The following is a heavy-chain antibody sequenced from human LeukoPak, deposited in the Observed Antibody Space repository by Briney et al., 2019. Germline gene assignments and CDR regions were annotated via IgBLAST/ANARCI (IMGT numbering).Heavy chain of an antibody. CDR1: GFTFSSYG. D-gene: IGHD4-11*01. J-gene: IGHJ6*03. Sequence: GGSLRLSCAASGFTFSSYGMHWVRQAPGKGLEWVAFIRYDGSNKYYADSVKGRFTISRDNSKSTLDLQMNSLRVEDTAVYYCAKGVNYYYMDVWGKGTTVTVSS. V-gene: IGHV3-30*02. CDR2: IRYDGSNK. CDR3: AKGVNYYYMDV.